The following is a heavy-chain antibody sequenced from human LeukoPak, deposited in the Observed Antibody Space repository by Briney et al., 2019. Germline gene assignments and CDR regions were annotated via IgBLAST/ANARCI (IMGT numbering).Heavy chain of an antibody. J-gene: IGHJ4*02. CDR2: INHSGST. D-gene: IGHD3-22*01. CDR1: GGSFSGYY. V-gene: IGHV4-34*01. CDR3: ARGRGYDSSGYYPLLGY. Sequence: KPSETLSLTCAVYGGSFSGYYWSWICQPPGKGLEWIGEINHSGSTNYNPSLKSRVTISVDTSKNQFSLKLSSVTAADTAVYYCARGRGYDSSGYYPLLGYWGQGTLVTVSS.